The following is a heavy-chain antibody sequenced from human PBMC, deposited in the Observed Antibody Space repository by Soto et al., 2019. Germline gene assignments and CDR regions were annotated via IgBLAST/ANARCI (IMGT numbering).Heavy chain of an antibody. J-gene: IGHJ3*02. CDR1: GYSFSTHS. D-gene: IGHD2-21*01. CDR2: ISPNSLGT. CDR3: AIQEDAFDI. V-gene: IGHV1-2*02. Sequence: AAVKVSCRASGYSFSTHSMHLVLQAPGQGLEWIGLISPNSLGTNYAQKLQGRVTMTRDTSVTTAYMELSRLTSDDTAVYYCAIQEDAFDIWGQGTMVTVSS.